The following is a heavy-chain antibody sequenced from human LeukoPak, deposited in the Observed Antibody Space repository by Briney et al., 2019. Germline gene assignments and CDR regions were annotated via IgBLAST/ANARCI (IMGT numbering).Heavy chain of an antibody. D-gene: IGHD2-2*01. CDR1: GGSFSGYY. CDR2: INHSGST. J-gene: IGHJ4*02. CDR3: ARDQYYFDY. Sequence: MTSETLSLTCAVYGGSFSGYYWSWIRQPPGKGLEWIGEINHSGSTNYNPSLKSRVTISVDTSKNQFSLKLSSVTAADTAMYYCARDQYYFDYWGQGTLVTVSS. V-gene: IGHV4-34*01.